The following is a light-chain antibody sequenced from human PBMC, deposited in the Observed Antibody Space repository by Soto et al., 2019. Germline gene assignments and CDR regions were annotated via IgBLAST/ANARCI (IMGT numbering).Light chain of an antibody. CDR2: GAS. Sequence: DIQMTQSPSSLSAAVGDRVTITCRASQSISDYLNWYQQKPGKAPNLLIHGASTLQSGVPSRFSGGGSGTEFTLTISRLETEDFAVYYCQQYGISSTFGQGTKVEIK. V-gene: IGKV1-39*01. CDR3: QQYGISST. CDR1: QSISDY. J-gene: IGKJ1*01.